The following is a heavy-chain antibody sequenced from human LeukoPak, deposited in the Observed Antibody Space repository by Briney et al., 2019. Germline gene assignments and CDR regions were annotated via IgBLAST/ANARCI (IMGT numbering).Heavy chain of an antibody. CDR3: ARDVRSAIFDY. CDR2: INPSGGST. Sequence: GASVKVSCKASGYTFTSYYMHWVRQAPGQGLQWMGIINPSGGSTSYAQKFQGRVTMTRDMSTSTVYMELSSLRSDDTAVYYCARDVRSAIFDYWGQGTLVTVSS. V-gene: IGHV1-46*01. J-gene: IGHJ4*02. D-gene: IGHD2-21*01. CDR1: GYTFTSYY.